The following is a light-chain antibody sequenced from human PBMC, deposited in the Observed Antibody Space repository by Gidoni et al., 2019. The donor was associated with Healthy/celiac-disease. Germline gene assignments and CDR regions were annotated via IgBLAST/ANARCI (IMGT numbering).Light chain of an antibody. CDR2: DAS. CDR1: QSVSRSY. CDR3: QQDGSSPPWT. Sequence: EIVLTQSPATLSLSPGERATLSCGASQSVSRSYLAWYQQKPGLAPRLLIYDASSRATGIPDRFSGSGSGTDFTLTISRLEPEDFAVYYCQQDGSSPPWTFGQGTKVEIK. J-gene: IGKJ1*01. V-gene: IGKV3D-20*01.